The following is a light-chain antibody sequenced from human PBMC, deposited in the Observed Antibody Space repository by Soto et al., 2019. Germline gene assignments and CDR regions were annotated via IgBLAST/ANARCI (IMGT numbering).Light chain of an antibody. CDR3: QQYHSYRT. V-gene: IGKV1-5*01. CDR2: DAS. J-gene: IGKJ1*01. CDR1: QSISSW. Sequence: TQSPSTLSASVGDRVTITCRASQSISSWLAWYQQKPGKAPNLLIYDASSLQSGVPSRFSGSGYGTEFTLSISSLQPDDFATYYCQQYHSYRTFGQGTKVDIK.